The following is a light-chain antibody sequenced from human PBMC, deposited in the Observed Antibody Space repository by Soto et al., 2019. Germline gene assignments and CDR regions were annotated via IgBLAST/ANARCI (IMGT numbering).Light chain of an antibody. CDR1: NIGSKS. Sequence: YELTQPPSVSVAPGKTARITCGGNNIGSKSVHWYQQKPGQAPVLVIYYDSDRPSGIPERFSGSNSGNTATLTISRVEAGDEADYYCQVWDSSSDPHVVFGGGTKLTVL. V-gene: IGLV3-21*04. J-gene: IGLJ2*01. CDR3: QVWDSSSDPHVV. CDR2: YDS.